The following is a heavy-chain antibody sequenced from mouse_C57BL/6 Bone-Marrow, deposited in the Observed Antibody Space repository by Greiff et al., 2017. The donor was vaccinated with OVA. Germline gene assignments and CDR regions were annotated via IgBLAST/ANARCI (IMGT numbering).Heavy chain of an antibody. CDR2: ISSGGSYT. D-gene: IGHD4-1*01. Sequence: EVKLVESGGDLVKPGGSLKLSCAASGFTFSSYGMSWVRQTPDKRLEWVATISSGGSYTYYPDSVKGRFTISRDNAKNTLYLQMSSLKSEDTAMYYCARHWDVYFDYWGQGTTLTVSS. V-gene: IGHV5-6*02. CDR3: ARHWDVYFDY. CDR1: GFTFSSYG. J-gene: IGHJ2*01.